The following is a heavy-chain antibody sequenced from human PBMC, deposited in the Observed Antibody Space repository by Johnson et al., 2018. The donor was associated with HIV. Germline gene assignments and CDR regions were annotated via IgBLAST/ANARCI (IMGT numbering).Heavy chain of an antibody. J-gene: IGHJ3*02. D-gene: IGHD2-21*02. V-gene: IGHV3-33*01. Sequence: QVHLVESGGGLVQPGGSLRLSCAASGFTFSSYGMHWVRQAPGKGLEWVAVIWYDGSNKYYADSVKGRFTISRDNAKNSLYLQMNSLRAEDTAVYYCARGGAYCGGDCNAFDIWGQGTMVTVSS. CDR1: GFTFSSYG. CDR3: ARGGAYCGGDCNAFDI. CDR2: IWYDGSNK.